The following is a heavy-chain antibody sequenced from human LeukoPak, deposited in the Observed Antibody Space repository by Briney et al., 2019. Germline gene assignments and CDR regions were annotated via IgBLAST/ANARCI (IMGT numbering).Heavy chain of an antibody. CDR2: IASDGSST. V-gene: IGHV3-74*01. CDR3: ACYGAQLPL. J-gene: IGHJ3*01. CDR1: GFTFSSYW. Sequence: GGSLRLSCAASGFTFSSYWMHWVRQAPGKGLVWVSRIASDGSSTTYADSVKGRFTISRDNAKNTLYLQMNSLRAEDTAVYYRACYGAQLPLWGQGTMVTVSS. D-gene: IGHD2-2*01.